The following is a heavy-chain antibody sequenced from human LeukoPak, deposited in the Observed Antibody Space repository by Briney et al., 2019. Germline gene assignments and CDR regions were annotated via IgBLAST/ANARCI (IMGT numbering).Heavy chain of an antibody. Sequence: GGSLRLSCAALGFSVSSNYMSWVRQAPGEGVVWVSTIDGDSITFYAESVMDRFTISRDNSKATLYLHLDRRRAEDTALYYCAAHSSSKTQFDYWGQGTLVTVSS. CDR2: IDGDSIT. CDR3: AAHSSSKTQFDY. V-gene: IGHV3-66*01. CDR1: GFSVSSNY. J-gene: IGHJ4*02. D-gene: IGHD6-6*01.